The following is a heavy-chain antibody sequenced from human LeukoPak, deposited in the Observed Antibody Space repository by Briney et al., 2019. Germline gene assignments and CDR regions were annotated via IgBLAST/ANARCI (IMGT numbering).Heavy chain of an antibody. J-gene: IGHJ6*04. CDR1: GFTFSSYS. CDR2: ISSSSSYI. V-gene: IGHV3-21*01. Sequence: SGGSLRLSCAASGFTFSSYSMNWVRQAPGKGLEWVSSISSSSSYIYYADSVKGRFTISRDNAKNSLYLQMNSLRAEDTALYYCAELGITMIGGVWGKGTTVTISS. D-gene: IGHD3-10*02. CDR3: AELGITMIGGV.